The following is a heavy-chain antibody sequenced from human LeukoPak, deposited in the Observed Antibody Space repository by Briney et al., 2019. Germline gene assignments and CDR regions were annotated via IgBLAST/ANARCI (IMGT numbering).Heavy chain of an antibody. CDR3: AKGRGSGWFYFDY. V-gene: IGHV3-9*01. J-gene: IGHJ4*02. D-gene: IGHD6-19*01. CDR1: GFTFDVYA. CDR2: ISWNSGNI. Sequence: GGSLRLSCAASGFTFDVYAMHWVRHAPGKGLEWVSGISWNSGNIGYADSVKGRFPISRDNTKNSLYLQMKSLRAEDTAWYYCAKGRGSGWFYFDYWGQGTLVTVPS.